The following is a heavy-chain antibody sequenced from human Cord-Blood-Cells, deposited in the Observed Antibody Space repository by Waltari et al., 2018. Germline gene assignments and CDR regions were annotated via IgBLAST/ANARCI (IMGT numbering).Heavy chain of an antibody. J-gene: IGHJ4*02. CDR3: ATEEGYCSGGSCYFDY. CDR2: FDPEDGET. V-gene: IGHV1-24*01. CDR1: GYTLTEFT. Sequence: QVQLVQSGAEVKKPGASVKVSCKVSGYTLTEFTMHWVRQAPGKGLEGMGGFDPEDGETIYAQKFQGRVTMTEDTSTDTAYMELSSLRSEDTAVYYCATEEGYCSGGSCYFDYWGQGTLVTVSS. D-gene: IGHD2-15*01.